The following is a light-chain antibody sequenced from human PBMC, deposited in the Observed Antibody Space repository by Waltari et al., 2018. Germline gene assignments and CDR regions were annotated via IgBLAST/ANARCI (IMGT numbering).Light chain of an antibody. CDR2: ETS. J-gene: IGKJ2*01. CDR3: QQYKTFYS. V-gene: IGKV1-5*03. Sequence: DIQMTQSPSTLSASVGDRVTITCRASQNINTWLAWYQQKPGKAPKLLIYETSTLEGGVPSRFSGSGSGTHFILTISSLQPDDFGTYYCQQYKTFYSFGQGTKL. CDR1: QNINTW.